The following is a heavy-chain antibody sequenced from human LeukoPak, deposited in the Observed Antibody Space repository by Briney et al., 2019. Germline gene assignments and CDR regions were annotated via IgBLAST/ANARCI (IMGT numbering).Heavy chain of an antibody. V-gene: IGHV4-59*01. CDR3: ARVTGYIVEDYFDY. D-gene: IGHD3-22*01. CDR1: GGSIGRYY. J-gene: IGHJ4*02. CDR2: TSYTGST. Sequence: SETLSLTCTVSGGSIGRYYWSWIRQSPGKGLEWIGFTSYTGSTDYYPSLKSRVTISLDTSKNQFSLNLSSVTAADTAVYYCARVTGYIVEDYFDYWGQGTLVTVSS.